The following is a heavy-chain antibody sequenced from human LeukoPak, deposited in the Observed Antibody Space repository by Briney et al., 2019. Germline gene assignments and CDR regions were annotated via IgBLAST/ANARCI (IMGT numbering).Heavy chain of an antibody. V-gene: IGHV3-7*01. CDR2: IKEDGSEQ. CDR1: GFTFSRYW. Sequence: PGGSLRLSCAASGFTFSRYWMSWARQAPGKGLEWLANIKEDGSEQSYVDSVKGRFTISRDNAKNLLFLQMNSLRGDDSAVYYCARHPRPYGDYDGYWGQGTLVTVSS. D-gene: IGHD4-17*01. CDR3: ARHPRPYGDYDGY. J-gene: IGHJ4*02.